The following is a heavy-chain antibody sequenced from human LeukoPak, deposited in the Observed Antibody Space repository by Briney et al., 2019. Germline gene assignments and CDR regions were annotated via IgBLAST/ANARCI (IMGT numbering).Heavy chain of an antibody. J-gene: IGHJ4*02. CDR2: ISGSGGNT. CDR3: AKDSSSSWPYYFDY. Sequence: PGGSLRLSCAASGLTFSNYGMSWVRQAPGKGLEWVSAISGSGGNTYYADSVKGRLTISRDNSKNTLYLQMNSLRAEDTAVYYCAKDSSSSWPYYFDYWGQGTLVTVSS. CDR1: GLTFSNYG. V-gene: IGHV3-23*01. D-gene: IGHD6-13*01.